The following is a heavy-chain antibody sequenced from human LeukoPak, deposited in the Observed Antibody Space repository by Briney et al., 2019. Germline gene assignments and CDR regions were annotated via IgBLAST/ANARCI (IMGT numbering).Heavy chain of an antibody. CDR1: GFTFSSYG. D-gene: IGHD4-17*01. V-gene: IGHV3-48*03. J-gene: IGHJ3*02. CDR3: ARGYGDYDGDAFDI. Sequence: GGSLRLSCAASGFTFSSYGMNWVRQAPGKGLEWFSYISSSGSTIYYADSVKGRFTISRDNAKNSLYLQMNSLRAEDTAVYYCARGYGDYDGDAFDIWGQGTMVTVSS. CDR2: ISSSGSTI.